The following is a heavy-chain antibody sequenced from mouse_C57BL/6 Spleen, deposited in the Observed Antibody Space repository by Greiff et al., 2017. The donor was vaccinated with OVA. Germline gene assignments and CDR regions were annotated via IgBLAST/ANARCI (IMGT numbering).Heavy chain of an antibody. J-gene: IGHJ2*01. D-gene: IGHD1-1*01. CDR2: ISSGGSYT. CDR3: ARQDTTVVAPDY. CDR1: GFTFSSYG. Sequence: EVQLVESGGDLVKPGGSLKLSCAASGFTFSSYGMSWVRQTPDKRLEWVATISSGGSYTYYPDSVKGRFTISRDNAKNTLYLQMSSLKSEDTAMYYCARQDTTVVAPDYWGQGTTLTVAS. V-gene: IGHV5-6*01.